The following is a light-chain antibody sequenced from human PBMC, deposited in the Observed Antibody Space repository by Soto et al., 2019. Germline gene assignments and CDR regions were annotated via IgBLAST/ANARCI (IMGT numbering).Light chain of an antibody. J-gene: IGKJ1*01. V-gene: IGKV3-20*01. Sequence: DIVFTQSPGTLSLTPGERATLSCRASQSVSSSYLAWYQQKPGQAPRLLIYGASSRATGIPDRFSGSGSGTDFTLTISRLEPEDFAVYYCQQYGSSRTFGQGTKV. CDR3: QQYGSSRT. CDR1: QSVSSSY. CDR2: GAS.